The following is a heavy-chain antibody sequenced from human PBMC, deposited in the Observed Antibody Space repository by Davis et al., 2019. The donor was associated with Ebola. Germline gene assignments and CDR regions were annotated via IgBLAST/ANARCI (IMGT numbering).Heavy chain of an antibody. CDR1: GGTFSSYA. CDR3: ARGGIFGDFWSGYYANFDY. D-gene: IGHD3-3*01. V-gene: IGHV1-69*13. J-gene: IGHJ4*02. CDR2: IIPIFGTA. Sequence: SVKVSCKASGGTFSSYAISWVRQAPGQGLEWMGGIIPIFGTANYAQKFQGRVTITADESTSTAYMELSSLRSEDTAVYYCARGGIFGDFWSGYYANFDYWGQGTLVTVSS.